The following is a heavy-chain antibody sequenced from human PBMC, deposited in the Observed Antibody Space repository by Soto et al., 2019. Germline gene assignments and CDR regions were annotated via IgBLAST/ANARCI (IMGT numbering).Heavy chain of an antibody. D-gene: IGHD5-18*01. CDR2: IRSKANSYAT. Sequence: GGSLRLSCAASGFTFSGSAMHWVRQASGKGLEWVGRIRSKANSYATAYAASVKGRFTISRDDSKNTAYLQMNSLKTEDTAVYYCTRHPPREGYSYGYYYYGMDVWGKGTTVTVS. V-gene: IGHV3-73*01. CDR3: TRHPPREGYSYGYYYYGMDV. CDR1: GFTFSGSA. J-gene: IGHJ6*04.